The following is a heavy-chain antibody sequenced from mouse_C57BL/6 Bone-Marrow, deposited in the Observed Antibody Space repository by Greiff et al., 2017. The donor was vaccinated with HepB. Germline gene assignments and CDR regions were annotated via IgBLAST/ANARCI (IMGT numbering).Heavy chain of an antibody. CDR1: GYTFTSYT. J-gene: IGHJ1*03. Sequence: VQLQQSGAELARPGASVKMSCKASGYTFTSYTMHWVKQRPGQGLEWIGYINPSSGYTKYNQKFKDKATLTADKSSSTAYMQLSSLTSEDSAVYYCEIITTVVATGRFDVWGTGTTVTVSS. D-gene: IGHD1-1*01. CDR2: INPSSGYT. V-gene: IGHV1-4*01. CDR3: EIITTVVATGRFDV.